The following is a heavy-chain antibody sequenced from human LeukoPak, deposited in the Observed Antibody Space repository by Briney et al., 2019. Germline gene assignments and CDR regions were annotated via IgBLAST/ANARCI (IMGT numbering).Heavy chain of an antibody. CDR2: ISYDGSKK. Sequence: GGSLRLSCAASGFTFRSYGMHWVRQAPGKGLEWVAVISYDGSKKYYADSVKGRFTISRDNPKKTLYLQMNSLRAEDTAVYYCAKYGRSGYSSGMDVWGQGTTVTVSS. D-gene: IGHD2-15*01. CDR1: GFTFRSYG. J-gene: IGHJ6*02. CDR3: AKYGRSGYSSGMDV. V-gene: IGHV3-30*18.